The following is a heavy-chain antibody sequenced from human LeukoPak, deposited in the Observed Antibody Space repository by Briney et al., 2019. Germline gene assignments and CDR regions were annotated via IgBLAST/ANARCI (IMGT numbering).Heavy chain of an antibody. CDR1: GFTFSSYA. Sequence: GGSLRLSCAASGFTFSSYAMHWARQAPGKGLEWVAVISYDGSNKYYADSVKGRFTISRDNSKNTLYLQMNSLRAEDTAVYYCARSPSVVGATNYMDVWGKGTTVTASS. CDR3: ARSPSVVGATNYMDV. V-gene: IGHV3-30-3*01. D-gene: IGHD1-26*01. CDR2: ISYDGSNK. J-gene: IGHJ6*03.